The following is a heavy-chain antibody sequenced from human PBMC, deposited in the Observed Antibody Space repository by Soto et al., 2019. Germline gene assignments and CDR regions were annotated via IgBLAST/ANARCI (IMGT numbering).Heavy chain of an antibody. D-gene: IGHD4-17*01. CDR1: GFTFSSYG. CDR3: AKDTYVDYPGSLDY. V-gene: IGHV3-30*18. CDR2: ISYDGSNK. Sequence: QVQLVESGAGVVQPGRSLRLSCAASGFTFSSYGMHWVSQAPGKGLEGVAVISYDGSNKYYADSVKGRFTISRDNSKNTLYLQMNSLRAEDTAVYYCAKDTYVDYPGSLDYWGQGTLGTVSS. J-gene: IGHJ4*02.